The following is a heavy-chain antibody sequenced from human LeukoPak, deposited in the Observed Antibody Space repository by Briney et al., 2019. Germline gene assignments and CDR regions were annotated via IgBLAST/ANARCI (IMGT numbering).Heavy chain of an antibody. CDR1: GGSISTTNW. CDR2: VHLSGRT. CDR3: AREGGPYRPLDY. V-gene: IGHV4-4*02. J-gene: IGHJ4*02. Sequence: SETLSLTCGVSGGSISTTNWWTWVRQPPGEGLEWIGEVHLSGRTHYNPSLESRVTMSVDMSENHISLRLTSETAADTAVYYCAREGGPYRPLDYSGQGTLVTVSS.